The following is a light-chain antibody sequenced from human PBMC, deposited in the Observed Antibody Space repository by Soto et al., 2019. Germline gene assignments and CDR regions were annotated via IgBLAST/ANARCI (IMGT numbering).Light chain of an antibody. Sequence: EIGLTQSPGTLSLSPGERSTFSCRSSESLSSSYLAWYQHKPGQAPRLLIYGSSSRATGVPDRFSGSASGTDFTLTITRLEPEDVAVYYCQQFASSRWTFGQGTKVDIK. J-gene: IGKJ1*01. CDR3: QQFASSRWT. CDR2: GSS. CDR1: ESLSSSY. V-gene: IGKV3-20*01.